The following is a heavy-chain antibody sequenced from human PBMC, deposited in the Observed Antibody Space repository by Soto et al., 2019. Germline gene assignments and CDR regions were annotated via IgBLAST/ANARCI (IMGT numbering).Heavy chain of an antibody. J-gene: IGHJ6*02. CDR2: INHSGST. V-gene: IGHV4-34*01. Sequence: SETLSLTCAVYGGSFSGYYWSWIRQPPGKGLEWIGEINHSGSTNYNPSLKSRVTISVDTSKNQFSLKLSSVTAADTAVYYCARGLRYFDWLTDYYYYGMDVWGQGTTVTVS. CDR3: ARGLRYFDWLTDYYYYGMDV. D-gene: IGHD3-9*01. CDR1: GGSFSGYY.